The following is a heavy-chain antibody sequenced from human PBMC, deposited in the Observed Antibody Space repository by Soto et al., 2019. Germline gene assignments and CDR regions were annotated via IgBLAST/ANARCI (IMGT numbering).Heavy chain of an antibody. CDR2: MSYDGNTK. CDR3: AGGFYLDF. V-gene: IGHV3-30-3*01. J-gene: IGHJ4*02. CDR1: GFTFSSYA. Sequence: QAQLVESGGGVVQPGRSLRLSCADSGFTFSSYAMHWVRQAPGKGLEWVGVMSYDGNTKYFADSVKGRFTISRDNSKSTLYVQMDSLRTEDTAVYYCAGGFYLDFWGLGTLVTVSS. D-gene: IGHD2-15*01.